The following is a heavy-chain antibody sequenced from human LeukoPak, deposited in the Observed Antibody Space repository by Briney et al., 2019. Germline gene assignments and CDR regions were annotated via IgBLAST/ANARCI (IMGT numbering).Heavy chain of an antibody. Sequence: VASVKVSCEASGYTFTSYGISWVRQAPGQGLEWMGWISAYKGNTNYAQKLQGRVTMTTDTSTSTAYMELRRLRSDDTAVYYCARGKESQDYYYGSGSYWFDPWAQGTLVTVSS. CDR3: ARGKESQDYYYGSGSYWFDP. V-gene: IGHV1-18*01. D-gene: IGHD3-10*01. CDR2: ISAYKGNT. J-gene: IGHJ5*02. CDR1: GYTFTSYG.